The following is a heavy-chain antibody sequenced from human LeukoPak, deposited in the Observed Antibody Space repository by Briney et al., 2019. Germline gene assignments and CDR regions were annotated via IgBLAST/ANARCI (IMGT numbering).Heavy chain of an antibody. CDR2: ISSDGGGT. CDR3: ARSNGIVGDTTFDY. V-gene: IGHV3-64*01. CDR1: GFTFSSFS. D-gene: IGHD1-26*01. J-gene: IGHJ4*01. Sequence: GGSLRLSCAASGFTFSSFSMHWVRQAPGKGLEYISAISSDGGGTYYANSVKGRFTISRDNSKNTLYLQMGSLRAEDMAVYYCARSNGIVGDTTFDYWGQGTMVTVSS.